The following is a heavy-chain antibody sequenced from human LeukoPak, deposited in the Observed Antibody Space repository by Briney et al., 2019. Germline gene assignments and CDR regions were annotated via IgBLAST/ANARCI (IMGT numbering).Heavy chain of an antibody. J-gene: IGHJ6*02. V-gene: IGHV3-21*01. CDR2: ISSGSGYI. CDR1: GFTFNTYS. Sequence: GGSLRLSCAASGFTFNTYSMNWVRQAPGKGLEWVSSISSGSGYIYYADSVKGRFTISRDNAKNSLYLQMNSLRAEDTAVYYCARYGYSYAMDGWGQGTTVTVS. D-gene: IGHD5-18*01. CDR3: ARYGYSYAMDG.